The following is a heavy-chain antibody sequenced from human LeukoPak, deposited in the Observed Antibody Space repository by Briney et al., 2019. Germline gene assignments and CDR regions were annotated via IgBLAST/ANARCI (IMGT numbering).Heavy chain of an antibody. D-gene: IGHD3-16*02. CDR1: GFTFSSYS. CDR3: ARGSTYYDYIWGSYLDDY. Sequence: GGSLRLSCAASGFTFSSYSMNWVLQAPGKGLEWVSYISSSSSTIYYADSVKGRFTISRDNAKNSLYLQMNSLRDEDTAVYYCARGSTYYDYIWGSYLDDYWGRGTLVTVSS. J-gene: IGHJ4*02. V-gene: IGHV3-48*02. CDR2: ISSSSSTI.